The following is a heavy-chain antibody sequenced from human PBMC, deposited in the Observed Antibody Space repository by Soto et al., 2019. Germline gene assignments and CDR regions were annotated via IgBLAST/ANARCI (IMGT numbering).Heavy chain of an antibody. CDR1: GASMNSYH. D-gene: IGHD6-13*01. Sequence: SETLSLTCSVSGASMNSYHWSWIRQPAGKGLEWIGHIHSSGSTNYNPSLKSRVTMSVDTSKNQFSLRLMSLTAADTAVYYCARDQGVAAAAITWFDPWGQGSLVTVSS. CDR2: IHSSGST. V-gene: IGHV4-4*07. J-gene: IGHJ5*02. CDR3: ARDQGVAAAAITWFDP.